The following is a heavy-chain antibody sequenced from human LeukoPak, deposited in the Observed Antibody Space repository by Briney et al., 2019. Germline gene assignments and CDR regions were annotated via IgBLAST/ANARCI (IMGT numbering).Heavy chain of an antibody. J-gene: IGHJ6*02. CDR1: GGSISNYY. CDR2: IYNAATT. Sequence: PSETLSLTCAVSGGSISNYYWTWIRQPPGKGLEWLGFIYNAATTNYNPSLKSRVTISVDTSKNQFSLRLSSVTAADTAIYYCARGFRPGGMDVWGQGTTVTVSS. CDR3: ARGFRPGGMDV. V-gene: IGHV4-4*08. D-gene: IGHD2-21*01.